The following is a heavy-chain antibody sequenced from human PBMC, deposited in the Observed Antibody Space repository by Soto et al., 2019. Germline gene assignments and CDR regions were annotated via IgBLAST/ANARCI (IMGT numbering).Heavy chain of an antibody. CDR3: ARDRLMATAGTARHYFGLDV. CDR2: IYYSGST. J-gene: IGHJ6*02. D-gene: IGHD5-18*01. CDR1: GGSIRSGGYY. V-gene: IGHV4-31*03. Sequence: SETLSLTCTVSGGSIRSGGYYWSWVRQSPRRGLEWIGNIYYSGSTYYNPSLKSRLTISVDTSKNQFSLNLSSVTAADTAVYYCARDRLMATAGTARHYFGLDVWGQGTRVRFSS.